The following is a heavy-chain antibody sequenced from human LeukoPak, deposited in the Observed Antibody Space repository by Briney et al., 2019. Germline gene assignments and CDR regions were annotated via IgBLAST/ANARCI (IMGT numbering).Heavy chain of an antibody. J-gene: IGHJ6*02. CDR1: GYTFTSYD. Sequence: ASVKVSCKASGYTFTSYDINWVRQATGQGLEWMGWMNPNSGNTGYAQKFQGRVTMTRNTSISTAYMELSSLRSEDTAVYYCARAQGTTMVRGVLYYYYYGMDVWGQGTTVTVSS. CDR2: MNPNSGNT. V-gene: IGHV1-8*01. D-gene: IGHD3-10*01. CDR3: ARAQGTTMVRGVLYYYYYGMDV.